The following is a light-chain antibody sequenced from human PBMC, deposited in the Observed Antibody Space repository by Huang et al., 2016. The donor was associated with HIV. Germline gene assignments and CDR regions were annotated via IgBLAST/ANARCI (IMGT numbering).Light chain of an antibody. J-gene: IGKJ3*01. Sequence: EVLLTQSPATLSVSPGERATLSCRASQSVSTNLDWYQQKPGQAPRPRIYGASTRATGVPARFSGSGSGTEFTLTISSLQSEDSAVYYCQQYNSWPPLFTFGPGTKVDIK. CDR3: QQYNSWPPLFT. CDR2: GAS. V-gene: IGKV3-15*01. CDR1: QSVSTN.